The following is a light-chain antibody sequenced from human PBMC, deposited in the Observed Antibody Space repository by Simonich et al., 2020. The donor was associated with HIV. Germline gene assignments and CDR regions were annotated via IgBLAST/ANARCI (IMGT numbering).Light chain of an antibody. J-gene: IGKJ5*01. Sequence: DIVMTQSPLSLPVTPGEPASISCRSSQSLFHSNGYNYLHWYLQKPGHAPQLLIYLGSNRASGVPDRLSGSGSGTDFTLKISRVEAEDVGVYYCMQARQTLPVTFGQGTRLEIK. V-gene: IGKV2-28*01. CDR2: LGS. CDR3: MQARQTLPVT. CDR1: QSLFHSNGYNY.